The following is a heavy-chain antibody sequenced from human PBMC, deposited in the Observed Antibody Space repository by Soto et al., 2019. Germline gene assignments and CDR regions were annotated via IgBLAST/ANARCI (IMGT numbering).Heavy chain of an antibody. CDR2: IIDSGGSK. Sequence: GGSLRLSCAASGFTFSSCAMGWVRQAPGKGLEWVSDIIDSGGSKYYADSVKGRFTISRDNSKSTLYLQMNSLRAEDTALYYCAKGRSYYYYYGVDVWGQATTVTVSS. V-gene: IGHV3-23*01. J-gene: IGHJ6*02. CDR3: AKGRSYYYYYGVDV. CDR1: GFTFSSCA.